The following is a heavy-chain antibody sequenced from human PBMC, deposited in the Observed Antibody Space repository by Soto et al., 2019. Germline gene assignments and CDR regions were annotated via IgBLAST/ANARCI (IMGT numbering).Heavy chain of an antibody. V-gene: IGHV4-4*02. CDR1: GGSISSSNW. CDR3: ARGPSMGWFDS. D-gene: IGHD3-10*01. Sequence: PSETLSLTCAVSGGSISSSNWWSWVRQPPGKGLEWIGEIYYSGSTYYNPSLESRVTISVDTSKNQFSLKLSSVTAADTAVYYCARGPSMGWFDSCGQGTLVTVSS. CDR2: IYYSGST. J-gene: IGHJ5*01.